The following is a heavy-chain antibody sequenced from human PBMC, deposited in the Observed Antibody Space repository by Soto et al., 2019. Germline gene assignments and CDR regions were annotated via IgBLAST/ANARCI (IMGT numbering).Heavy chain of an antibody. CDR1: GGSITSDYSC. CDR2: IFDSGTT. Sequence: QVQLQESGPGLVKPSQTLSLTCTVSGGSITSDYSCWSWIRQSPGEGLEWIGHIFDSGTTYTHPSLRIQAAISPDPSKNPFSLPPSSVTAADTAVYYCARGPSGDKVHYWGQGALVTVSS. CDR3: ARGPSGDKVHY. D-gene: IGHD7-27*01. V-gene: IGHV4-30-4*01. J-gene: IGHJ4*02.